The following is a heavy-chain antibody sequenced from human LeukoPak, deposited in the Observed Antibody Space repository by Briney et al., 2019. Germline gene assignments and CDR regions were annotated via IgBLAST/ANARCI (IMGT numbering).Heavy chain of an antibody. J-gene: IGHJ4*02. CDR1: GFTLSNSW. Sequence: GGSLRLSCAVSGFTLSNSWIHWVRQAPGKGLVWVAYINSDGSRISYADSVKGRFTISRDNAKNTVHLLMNSLRVEDTAVYYCARPGPYSSGWYQDFDYWGQGTLVTVSS. V-gene: IGHV3-74*01. CDR2: INSDGSRI. CDR3: ARPGPYSSGWYQDFDY. D-gene: IGHD6-19*01.